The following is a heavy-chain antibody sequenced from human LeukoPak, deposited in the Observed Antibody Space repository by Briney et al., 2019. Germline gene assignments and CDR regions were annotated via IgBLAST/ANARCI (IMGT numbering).Heavy chain of an antibody. CDR1: GGSISNYH. J-gene: IGHJ4*02. V-gene: IGHV4-4*07. CDR3: ARRDISSGWSFDY. D-gene: IGHD6-19*01. CDR2: IHTSGGT. Sequence: KSSETLSLTCTVSGGSISNYHWSWIRQPAGKGLEWIGQIHTSGGTNYNPPLKSRVTMSIDTTEDQVSLTIRSVTAADTAFYYCARRDISSGWSFDYWGQGTLVTVSS.